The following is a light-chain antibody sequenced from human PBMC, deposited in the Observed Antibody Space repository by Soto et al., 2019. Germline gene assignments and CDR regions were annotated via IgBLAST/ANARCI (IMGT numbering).Light chain of an antibody. V-gene: IGLV1-40*01. CDR3: QSYDSSLSGVV. J-gene: IGLJ2*01. CDR2: GNS. CDR1: SYNIGAGYN. Sequence: QPVLTQPPSVSGAPGQRVTISCTGSSYNIGAGYNLHWYRQLPGTAPKLLIYGNSNRPSGVPDRFSGSKSGTSASLAITGLQAEDEADYYCQSYDSSLSGVVFGGGTKLTVL.